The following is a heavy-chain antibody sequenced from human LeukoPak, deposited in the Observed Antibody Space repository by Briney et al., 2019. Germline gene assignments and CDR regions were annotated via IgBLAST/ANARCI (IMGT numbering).Heavy chain of an antibody. CDR2: INPNSGGT. J-gene: IGHJ4*02. V-gene: IGHV1-2*06. Sequence: ASVKVSCKASGYTFTASFIHWVRQAPGQGLEWMGRINPNSGGTNYPQNSQGKVTLTRDTSISTAYLELSRLTSDDTAVYYCAINMATAMAHDYWGQGTLVTASS. CDR1: GYTFTASF. CDR3: AINMATAMAHDY. D-gene: IGHD5-18*01.